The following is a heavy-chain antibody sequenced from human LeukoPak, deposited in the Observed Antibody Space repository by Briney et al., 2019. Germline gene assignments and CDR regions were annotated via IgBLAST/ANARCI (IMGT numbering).Heavy chain of an antibody. Sequence: SETLSLTCAVYGGSFSGYYWSLIRQPPGKGLEWIGEINHSGSTNYNPSLKSRVTISVDTSKNQFSLKLSSVTAADTAVYYCARLQRITMIVVVITYFDYWGQGTLVTVSS. D-gene: IGHD3-22*01. J-gene: IGHJ4*02. V-gene: IGHV4-34*01. CDR1: GGSFSGYY. CDR2: INHSGST. CDR3: ARLQRITMIVVVITYFDY.